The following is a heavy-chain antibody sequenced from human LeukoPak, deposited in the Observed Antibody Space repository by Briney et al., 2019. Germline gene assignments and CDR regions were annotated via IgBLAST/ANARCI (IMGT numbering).Heavy chain of an antibody. V-gene: IGHV6-1*01. J-gene: IGHJ6*02. CDR2: TYYRSKWYN. Sequence: SQTLSLTCAISGDGVSSNSAAWNWIRQSPSRGLEWLGRTYYRSKWYNDYAVSVKSRITINPDTSKNQFSLQLNSVTPEDTAVYYCARDGITMVRGVIVNYYGMDVWGQGTTVTVSS. CDR3: ARDGITMVRGVIVNYYGMDV. D-gene: IGHD3-10*01. CDR1: GDGVSSNSAA.